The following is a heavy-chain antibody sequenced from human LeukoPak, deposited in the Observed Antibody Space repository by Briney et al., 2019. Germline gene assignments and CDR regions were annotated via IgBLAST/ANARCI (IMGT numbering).Heavy chain of an antibody. CDR1: GGSISSYY. CDR3: ATGEEWFDP. D-gene: IGHD7-27*01. J-gene: IGHJ5*02. Sequence: PSETLSLTCTVSGGSISSYYWSWIRQPPGKGLEWIGYIYYSGSTSYNPSLKSRVTISVDTSKNQFSLKLSSVTAADTAVYYCATGEEWFDPWGQGTLVTVSS. V-gene: IGHV4-59*08. CDR2: IYYSGST.